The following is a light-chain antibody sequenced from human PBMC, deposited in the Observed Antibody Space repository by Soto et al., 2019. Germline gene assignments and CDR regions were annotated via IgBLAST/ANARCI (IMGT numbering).Light chain of an antibody. V-gene: IGKV1-39*01. Sequence: DIQMTQSPSSLSASVGDRVTITCRASQTITSYLNWYQQKPGKAPKLLVYAASTLLSGVPARFSGGGSGTDFTLIIDSLQPEDFATYYCQQSYSSPWTFGQGTKVEFK. J-gene: IGKJ1*01. CDR2: AAS. CDR1: QTITSY. CDR3: QQSYSSPWT.